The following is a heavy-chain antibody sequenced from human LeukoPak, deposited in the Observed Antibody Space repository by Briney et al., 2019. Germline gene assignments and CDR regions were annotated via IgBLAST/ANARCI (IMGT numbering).Heavy chain of an antibody. CDR1: GFIFSTYS. J-gene: IGHJ6*03. V-gene: IGHV3-48*01. CDR2: ISRGSNTI. Sequence: GGSLRLSCAASGFIFSTYSMNWVRQAPGKGLEWVSYISRGSNTIYYADSVKGRFTISRDNAEKTLSLQMNSLGAEDTAVYYCARDDHYNYYYMDVWGKGTTVTVSS. CDR3: ARDDHYNYYYMDV.